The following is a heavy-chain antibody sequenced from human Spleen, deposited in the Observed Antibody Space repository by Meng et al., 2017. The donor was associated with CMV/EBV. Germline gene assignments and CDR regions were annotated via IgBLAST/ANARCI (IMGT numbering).Heavy chain of an antibody. J-gene: IGHJ4*02. CDR1: GGTFSSYA. CDR3: ASLSGGYDYRRVGLDY. CDR2: IIPIFGTT. V-gene: IGHV1-69*12. Sequence: VQVVRSGAEVKKPGSSVKVSCKAAGGTFSSYAISWVRQAPGQGLEWMGGIIPIFGTTNYAQKFQGRVTITADESTSTAYMELSSLRSEDTAVYYCASLSGGYDYRRVGLDYWGQGTLVTVSS. D-gene: IGHD5-12*01.